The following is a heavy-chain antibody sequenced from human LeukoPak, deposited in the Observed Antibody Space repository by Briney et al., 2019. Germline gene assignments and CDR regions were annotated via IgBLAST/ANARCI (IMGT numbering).Heavy chain of an antibody. CDR2: IYYSGGT. Sequence: SETLSLTCTVSGGSISSYNWSWIRQPPEKGQEWVWYIYYSGGTNYNPSLKSRVTISVDTSKNQFPLKLSSVTAADTAVYYGATSRRTTVVTPSSAFDIWGQGTMVTVSS. V-gene: IGHV4-59*01. D-gene: IGHD4-23*01. J-gene: IGHJ3*02. CDR3: ATSRRTTVVTPSSAFDI. CDR1: GGSISSYN.